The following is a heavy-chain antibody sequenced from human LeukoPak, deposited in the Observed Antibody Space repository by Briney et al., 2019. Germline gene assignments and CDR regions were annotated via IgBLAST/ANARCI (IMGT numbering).Heavy chain of an antibody. CDR3: ANFHYDILTGYSLFDY. D-gene: IGHD3-9*01. CDR1: GNSFTSYW. Sequence: GEALKIPFKGSGNSFTSYWISWVRQMPGKGLEWMGRIDPSESYTNYSPSFQGHVTISADKSISTAYLQWSRLKASDTAMYYCANFHYDILTGYSLFDYWGQGTLVTVSS. J-gene: IGHJ4*02. V-gene: IGHV5-10-1*01. CDR2: IDPSESYT.